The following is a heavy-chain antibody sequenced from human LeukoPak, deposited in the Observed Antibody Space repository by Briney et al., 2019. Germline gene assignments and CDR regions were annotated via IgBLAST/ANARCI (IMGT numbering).Heavy chain of an antibody. Sequence: SETLSLTCTVSGYSISSGYYWGWIRQPPGKGLEWIGSIYHSGSTYYNPSLKSRVTISADTSKNQFSLKLSSVTAADTAVYYCARDSSTGEADYWGQGTLVTVSS. CDR2: IYHSGST. CDR1: GYSISSGYY. V-gene: IGHV4-38-2*02. D-gene: IGHD7-27*01. J-gene: IGHJ4*02. CDR3: ARDSSTGEADY.